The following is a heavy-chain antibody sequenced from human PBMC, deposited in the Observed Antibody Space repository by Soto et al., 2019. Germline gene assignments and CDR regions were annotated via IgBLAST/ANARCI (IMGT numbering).Heavy chain of an antibody. CDR1: GGSISSGGYY. CDR2: VYFNENT. J-gene: IGHJ4*02. Sequence: QVQLLESGPGLVKASETLSLTCSISGGSISSGGYYWSWVRQRPGKGLEWIGYVYFNENTYYNPSLQSRATISVGTSKSQFSLRLSSVTAADAAVYYCARQITMARGIDFWGPGISVSVSS. CDR3: ARQITMARGIDF. V-gene: IGHV4-31*03. D-gene: IGHD3-10*01.